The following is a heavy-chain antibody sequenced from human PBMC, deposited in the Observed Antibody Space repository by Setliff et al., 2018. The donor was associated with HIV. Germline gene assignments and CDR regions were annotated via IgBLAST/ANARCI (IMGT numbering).Heavy chain of an antibody. D-gene: IGHD3-22*01. CDR1: GGSLSGYH. Sequence: SETLSLTCAVYGGSLSGYHWSWIRQSPEKGLEWIGEINHSGSTNYNPSLKSRVTMSVDTSKNQFSLKLSSVSAADTAVYYCARGGGYDRSGYYPFDYWGQGTPVTVSS. V-gene: IGHV4-34*01. CDR2: INHSGST. CDR3: ARGGGYDRSGYYPFDY. J-gene: IGHJ4*02.